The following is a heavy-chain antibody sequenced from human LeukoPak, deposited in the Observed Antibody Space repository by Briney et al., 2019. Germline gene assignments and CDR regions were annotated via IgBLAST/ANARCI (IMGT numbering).Heavy chain of an antibody. CDR1: GFTFSSYG. CDR3: AKDHESYFDY. J-gene: IGHJ4*02. CDR2: IWYGGSNK. Sequence: PGRSLRLSCAASGFTFSSYGMHWVRQAPGKGLEWVAVIWYGGSNKYYADSVKGRFTISRDNSKNTLYLQMNSLRAEDTAVYYCAKDHESYFDYWGQGTLVTVSS. V-gene: IGHV3-33*06.